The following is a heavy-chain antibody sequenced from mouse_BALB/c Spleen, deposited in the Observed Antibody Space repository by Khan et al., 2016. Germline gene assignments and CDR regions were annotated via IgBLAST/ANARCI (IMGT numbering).Heavy chain of an antibody. D-gene: IGHD1-2*01. Sequence: QIQLVQSGPELKKPGETVKISCKASDYTFTDYSIHWVKQAPGKGLQWMGWINTDIGEPTYADDFKGRFAFSWETSASTAYLQINNLKNEDTATYSCADYFDYAWFAYWGQGTLVTVST. CDR3: ADYFDYAWFAY. J-gene: IGHJ3*01. CDR1: DYTFTDYS. CDR2: INTDIGEP. V-gene: IGHV9-2-1*01.